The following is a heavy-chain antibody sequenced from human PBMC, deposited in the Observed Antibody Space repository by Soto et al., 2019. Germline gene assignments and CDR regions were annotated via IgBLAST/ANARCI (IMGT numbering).Heavy chain of an antibody. J-gene: IGHJ6*02. CDR1: GYSFAGYW. Sequence: PGESLKISCKGSGYSFAGYWITWVRQKPGKGLEWMGRIDPSDSQTYYSPSFRGHVTISATKSITTVFLQWSSLRASDTAMYYCARRGSSNYYYYGMDVWGQGTTVTVSS. CDR3: ARRGSSNYYYYGMDV. CDR2: IDPSDSQT. D-gene: IGHD6-6*01. V-gene: IGHV5-10-1*01.